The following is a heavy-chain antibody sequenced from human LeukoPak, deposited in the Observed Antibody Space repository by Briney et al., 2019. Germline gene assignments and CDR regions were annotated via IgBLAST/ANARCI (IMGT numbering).Heavy chain of an antibody. CDR1: GGSISSYY. D-gene: IGHD1-1*01. CDR3: ARALPQLGHFDY. CDR2: IYYSGST. J-gene: IGHJ4*02. Sequence: PSETLSLTCTVSGGSISSYYWSWIRQPPGKGLECIGYIYYSGSTNYNPSLKSRVTISVDTSKNQFSLKLSSVTAADTAVYYCARALPQLGHFDYWGQGTLVTVSS. V-gene: IGHV4-59*01.